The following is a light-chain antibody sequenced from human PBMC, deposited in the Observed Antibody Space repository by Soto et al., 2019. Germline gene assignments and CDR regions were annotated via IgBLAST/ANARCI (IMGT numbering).Light chain of an antibody. Sequence: QSALTQPPSASGSPGQSVTISCTGTKGDIGVYDFVSWYQHHPGKAPRLIIYEVVQRPSGVPDRFSGSKSGNTASLTVSGLQAADEADYFCKSYAGSNTYVFXSGTKRTVL. V-gene: IGLV2-8*01. CDR1: KGDIGVYDF. CDR3: KSYAGSNTYV. CDR2: EVV. J-gene: IGLJ1*01.